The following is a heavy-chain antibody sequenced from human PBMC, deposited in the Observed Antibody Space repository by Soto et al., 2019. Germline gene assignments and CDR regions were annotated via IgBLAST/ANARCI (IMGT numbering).Heavy chain of an antibody. D-gene: IGHD5-18*01. J-gene: IGHJ4*02. V-gene: IGHV3-21*01. CDR2: ISSSSSYI. Sequence: EVQLVESGGGLVKPGGSLRLSCAASGFTFSSYSMNWVRQATGKGLEWVSSISSSSSYIYYADSVKGRFTISRDNAKNSLYLQMNSLRAEDTAVNYCARDVDTAIDYWGQGTLVTVSS. CDR3: ARDVDTAIDY. CDR1: GFTFSSYS.